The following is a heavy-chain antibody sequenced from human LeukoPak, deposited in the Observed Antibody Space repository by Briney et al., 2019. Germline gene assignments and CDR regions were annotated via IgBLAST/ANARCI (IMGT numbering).Heavy chain of an antibody. Sequence: ASVKVSCKASGYTFGAYYMYWVRQAPGRGLEWMGGFDPEDGETIYAQKFQGRVTMTEDTSIDTAYMELSSLRSEDTAVYYCARGGQSVQLEGNFDYWGQGTLVTVSS. V-gene: IGHV1-24*01. J-gene: IGHJ4*02. CDR3: ARGGQSVQLEGNFDY. CDR1: GYTFGAYY. CDR2: FDPEDGET. D-gene: IGHD1-1*01.